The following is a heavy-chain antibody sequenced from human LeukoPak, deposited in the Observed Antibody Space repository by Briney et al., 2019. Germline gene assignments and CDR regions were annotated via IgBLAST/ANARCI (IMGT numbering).Heavy chain of an antibody. D-gene: IGHD4-11*01. CDR3: ARSSDNYISDAFDI. CDR2: ISSSSSYI. J-gene: IGHJ3*02. CDR1: GFTFSTYT. V-gene: IGHV3-21*01. Sequence: GGSLRLSCAASGFTFSTYTMNWVRQAPGKGLEWVSSISSSSSYIYYADSVKGRFTISRDNAKNSLYLQMNSLRAEDTAVYYCARSSDNYISDAFDIWGQGTMVTVSS.